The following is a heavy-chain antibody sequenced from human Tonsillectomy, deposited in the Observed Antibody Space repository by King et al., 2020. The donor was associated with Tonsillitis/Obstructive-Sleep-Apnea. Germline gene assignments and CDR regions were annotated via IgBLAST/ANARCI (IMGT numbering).Heavy chain of an antibody. Sequence: QLQESGPGLVKPSQTLSLTCTVSGGSISSGGYYWTWIRQHPGKGLEWIGYIYYSGSTYYKPSLKSRVTISIDTSKNQFSLKLSSVTAADTAGYFCARDNRGRSPASYSSVWYYFDYWGQGTLVTVSS. V-gene: IGHV4-31*03. CDR3: ARDNRGRSPASYSSVWYYFDY. D-gene: IGHD6-19*01. CDR2: IYYSGST. J-gene: IGHJ4*02. CDR1: GGSISSGGYY.